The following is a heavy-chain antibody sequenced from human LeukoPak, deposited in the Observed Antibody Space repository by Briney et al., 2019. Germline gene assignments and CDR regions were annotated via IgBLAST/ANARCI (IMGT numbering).Heavy chain of an antibody. D-gene: IGHD5-12*01. CDR1: GFTFSSYA. Sequence: PGGSLRLSCAVSGFTFSSYAMSWVRQAPGKGLEWVSQITSGGGTTLYADSVKGRFTISRDNSKNTLYLQMNSLRAEDTAVYYCAIRYGGYGAMGMVAETWGQGTLVTVSS. CDR3: AIRYGGYGAMGMVAET. J-gene: IGHJ5*02. CDR2: ITSGGGTT. V-gene: IGHV3-23*01.